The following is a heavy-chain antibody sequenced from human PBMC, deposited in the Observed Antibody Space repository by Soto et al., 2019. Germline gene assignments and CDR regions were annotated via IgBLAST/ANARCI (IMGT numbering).Heavy chain of an antibody. CDR2: IIPIFGTA. CDR3: ARGQSIVGATTALAY. J-gene: IGHJ4*02. V-gene: IGHV1-69*13. D-gene: IGHD1-26*01. CDR1: GGTFSSYA. Sequence: ASVKVSCKASGGTFSSYAISWVRQAPGQGLEWMGGIIPIFGTANYAQKFQGRVTITADESTSTAYMELSSLRSEDTAVYYCARGQSIVGATTALAYWGQGTLVTVSS.